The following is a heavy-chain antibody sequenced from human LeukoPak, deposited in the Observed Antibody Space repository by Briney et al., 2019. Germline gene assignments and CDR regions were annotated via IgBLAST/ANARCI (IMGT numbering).Heavy chain of an antibody. V-gene: IGHV3-21*01. CDR3: ARSDDSSYYPDY. CDR1: GFTFSSYS. J-gene: IGHJ4*02. Sequence: EGSLRLSCAASGFTFSSYSMNWVRQAPGKGLEWVSSISSSSSYIYYADSVKGRFTISRDNAKNSLYLQMDSLRAEDTAVYYCARSDDSSYYPDYWGQGTLVTVSS. CDR2: ISSSSSYI. D-gene: IGHD3-22*01.